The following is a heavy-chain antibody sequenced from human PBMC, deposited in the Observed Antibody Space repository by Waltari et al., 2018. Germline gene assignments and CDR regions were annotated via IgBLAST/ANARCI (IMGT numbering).Heavy chain of an antibody. CDR1: GDSISNNNYY. D-gene: IGHD6-19*01. Sequence: QLQLQESGPGLVEPSETLSLTCTASGDSISNNNYYWGWIRQPRGTGLQWMGSIHYIGDTDYSSSLKSRVIISVDTSNNQFSLRLTSVTAADTAIYFCARNQRGWFDAFDIWGQGTAVTVSS. CDR3: ARNQRGWFDAFDI. J-gene: IGHJ3*02. CDR2: IHYIGDT. V-gene: IGHV4-39*07.